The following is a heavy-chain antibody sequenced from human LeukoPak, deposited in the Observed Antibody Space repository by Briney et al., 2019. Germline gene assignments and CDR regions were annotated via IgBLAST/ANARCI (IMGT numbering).Heavy chain of an antibody. J-gene: IGHJ3*02. CDR2: ISYDGSNK. CDR1: GFTFSSYG. V-gene: IGHV3-30*18. Sequence: GGSLRLSCAASGFTFSSYGMHWVRQAPGKGLEWVAVISYDGSNKYYADSVKGRFTISRDNSKNTLYLQMNSLRAEDTAVYYCAKGGRLWWNNDAFDIWGQGTMVTVSS. CDR3: AKGGRLWWNNDAFDI. D-gene: IGHD2-21*01.